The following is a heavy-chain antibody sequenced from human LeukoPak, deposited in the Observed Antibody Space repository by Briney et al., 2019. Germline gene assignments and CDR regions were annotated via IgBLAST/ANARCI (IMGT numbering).Heavy chain of an antibody. CDR3: AKEWRYSSSWYQYYFDY. CDR2: ISGSGGST. V-gene: IGHV3-23*01. CDR1: GFTLSSYA. Sequence: GGSLRLSCAASGFTLSSYAMSWVRQAPGKGLEWVSAISGSGGSTYYADSVKGRFTISRDNSKNTLYLQMNSLRAEDTAVYYCAKEWRYSSSWYQYYFDYWGQGTLVTVSS. J-gene: IGHJ4*02. D-gene: IGHD6-13*01.